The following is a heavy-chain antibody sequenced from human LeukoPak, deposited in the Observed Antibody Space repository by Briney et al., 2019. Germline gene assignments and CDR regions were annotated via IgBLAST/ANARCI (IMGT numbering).Heavy chain of an antibody. V-gene: IGHV3-74*01. D-gene: IGHD1-26*01. CDR1: GFTFSSAW. CDR2: INSDGSST. Sequence: PGGSLRLSCAASGFTFSSAWMHWVRQAPGKGLVWVSRINSDGSSTSYADSVKGRFTISRDNAKNTLYLQMNSLRADDTAMYYCAKVPVPYSGSQGWFDPWGQRTLVTVSS. CDR3: AKVPVPYSGSQGWFDP. J-gene: IGHJ5*02.